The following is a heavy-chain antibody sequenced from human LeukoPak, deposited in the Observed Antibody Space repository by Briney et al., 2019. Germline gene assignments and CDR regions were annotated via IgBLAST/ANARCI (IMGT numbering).Heavy chain of an antibody. CDR1: GGSISSGGYS. CDR3: ARVGIAVAGRVGWFDP. CDR2: IYHSGST. D-gene: IGHD6-19*01. J-gene: IGHJ5*02. Sequence: SETLSLTCAVSGGSISSGGYSWSWLRQPPGKGLEWIGYIYHSGSTYYNPSLKSRLTISVDRSKNQFSLKLSPVTAADTAVYYCARVGIAVAGRVGWFDPWGQGTLVTVSS. V-gene: IGHV4-30-2*01.